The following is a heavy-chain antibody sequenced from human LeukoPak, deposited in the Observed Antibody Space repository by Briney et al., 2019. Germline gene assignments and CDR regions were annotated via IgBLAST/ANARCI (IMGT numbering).Heavy chain of an antibody. Sequence: GGSLRLSCAASGFTFSSYEMNWVRQAPGKGLEWVSFICSSGSAIHYADSVRGRFTISRDNAKNSLYLQMSRLRAEDTAVYYCAREKLSFFDSSGYFDYWGQGTLVTVSS. CDR1: GFTFSSYE. D-gene: IGHD3-22*01. CDR2: ICSSGSAI. J-gene: IGHJ4*02. V-gene: IGHV3-48*03. CDR3: AREKLSFFDSSGYFDY.